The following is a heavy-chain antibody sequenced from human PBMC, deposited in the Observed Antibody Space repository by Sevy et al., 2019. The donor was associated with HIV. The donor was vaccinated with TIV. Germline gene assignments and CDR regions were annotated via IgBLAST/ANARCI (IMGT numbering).Heavy chain of an antibody. CDR1: GFIFSSFA. CDR3: AKDYHDSYGGYYGMDV. V-gene: IGHV3-23*01. D-gene: IGHD5-18*01. CDR2: IGGGGGST. J-gene: IGHJ6*02. Sequence: GGSLRLSCAGSGFIFSSFAMTWVRQAPGKGLEWVSTIGGGGGSTSYADSVKGRFTISRNNSKNMVYVQMNSLRAEDAAVYYCAKDYHDSYGGYYGMDVWGPGTTVTVSS.